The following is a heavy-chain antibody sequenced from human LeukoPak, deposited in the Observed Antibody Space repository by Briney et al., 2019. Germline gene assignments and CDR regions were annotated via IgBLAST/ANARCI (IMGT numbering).Heavy chain of an antibody. CDR2: INAGNGNT. CDR3: ARASGPAAREFDY. Sequence: ASVKVSCKASGYTFTSYGISWVRQAPGQRLEWMGWINAGNGNTKYSQEFQGRVTITRDTSASTAYMELSSLRSEDMAVYYCARASGPAAREFDYWGQGTLVTVSS. J-gene: IGHJ4*02. V-gene: IGHV1-3*03. D-gene: IGHD2-2*01. CDR1: GYTFTSYG.